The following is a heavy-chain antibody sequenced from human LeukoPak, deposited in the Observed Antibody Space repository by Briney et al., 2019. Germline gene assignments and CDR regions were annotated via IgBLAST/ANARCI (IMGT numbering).Heavy chain of an antibody. V-gene: IGHV3-21*01. CDR1: GFTFSSYS. CDR3: ARERRSVVITTDAFDI. Sequence: GGSLRLSCAASGFTFSSYSMNWVRQAPGKGLEWVSSISSSSSYIYYADSVKGRFTISRDNAKNPLYLQMNSLRAEDTAVYYCARERRSVVITTDAFDIWGQGTMVTVSS. J-gene: IGHJ3*02. D-gene: IGHD3-22*01. CDR2: ISSSSSYI.